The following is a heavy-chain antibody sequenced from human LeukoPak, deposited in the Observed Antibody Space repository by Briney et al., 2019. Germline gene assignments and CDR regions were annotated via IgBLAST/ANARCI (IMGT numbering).Heavy chain of an antibody. J-gene: IGHJ4*02. V-gene: IGHV1-18*01. CDR2: ISAYNGNT. D-gene: IGHD3-22*01. CDR1: GYTFTSYG. Sequence: ASVKVSCKASGYTFTSYGISWVRQAPGQGLEWMGWISAYNGNTNYAQKLQGRVTMTTDTSTSTAYMELRSLRPDDTAVYYCARGTYYYDSSGYYYFDYWGQGTLVTVSS. CDR3: ARGTYYYDSSGYYYFDY.